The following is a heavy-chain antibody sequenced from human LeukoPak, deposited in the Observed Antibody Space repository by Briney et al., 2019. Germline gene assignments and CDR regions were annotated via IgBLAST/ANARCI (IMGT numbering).Heavy chain of an antibody. V-gene: IGHV4-39*07. D-gene: IGHD2-15*01. Sequence: SETLSLTCTVSGGSISSSSYYWGWIRQPPGKGLEWIGRIYYSGSTYYNPSLNSRVTISVDTSKNQFSLKPSSVTAADTAVYYCARTIGYCSGGSCYDGTYFDYWGQGTLVTVSS. CDR3: ARTIGYCSGGSCYDGTYFDY. CDR1: GGSISSSSYY. J-gene: IGHJ4*02. CDR2: IYYSGST.